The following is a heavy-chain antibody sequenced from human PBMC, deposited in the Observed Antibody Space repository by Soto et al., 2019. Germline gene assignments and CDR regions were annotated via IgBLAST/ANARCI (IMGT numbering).Heavy chain of an antibody. Sequence: QVQLVESGGGVVQPGRSLRLSCAASGFTFRNFGMHWVRQAPGKGLEWVAVIWFDGSHEHYADSVKGRFTISRDNSNNTLYLQINSLRVEDTAVYFCARDSRGFCYYYYGMDVWGQGTTVTVSS. V-gene: IGHV3-33*01. CDR1: GFTFRNFG. J-gene: IGHJ6*02. D-gene: IGHD3-10*01. CDR3: ARDSRGFCYYYYGMDV. CDR2: IWFDGSHE.